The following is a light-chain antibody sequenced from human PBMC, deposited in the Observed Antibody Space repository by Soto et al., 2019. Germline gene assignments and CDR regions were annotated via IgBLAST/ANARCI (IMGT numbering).Light chain of an antibody. CDR3: QQYAASPRT. CDR2: GAS. CDR1: QSVNDNY. Sequence: EIVLTQSPGTLSLSPRERATLSCRASQSVNDNYLAWYQHKPGQAPRLLIYGASSRAPGIPDRFSGSGSGTDFNLTISRREPEDFAIYYCQQYAASPRTFGQGTQVEVK. V-gene: IGKV3-20*01. J-gene: IGKJ1*01.